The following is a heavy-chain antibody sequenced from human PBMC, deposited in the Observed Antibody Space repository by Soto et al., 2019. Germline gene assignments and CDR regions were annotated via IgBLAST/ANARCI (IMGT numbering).Heavy chain of an antibody. CDR1: GGTFSSYA. Sequence: QVQLVQSGAEVKQPGSSVKVSCKASGGTFSSYAISWVRQAPGQGLEWMGGIIPIFDTANYEQKFQGRVTITADESKSTAYMELTSRRSEDTSVYYCARHDCISSSCYYYYYYGMDVWGQGTTVTVSS. D-gene: IGHD2-2*01. CDR2: IIPIFDTA. V-gene: IGHV1-69*12. CDR3: ARHDCISSSCYYYYYYGMDV. J-gene: IGHJ6*02.